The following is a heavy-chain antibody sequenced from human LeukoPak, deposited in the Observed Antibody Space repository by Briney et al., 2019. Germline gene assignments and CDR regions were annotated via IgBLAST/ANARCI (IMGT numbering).Heavy chain of an antibody. J-gene: IGHJ4*02. CDR2: IRYDGSNK. CDR3: ARDKLAVAGPFDY. Sequence: PGGSLRLSCAASGFTFTSYGMHWVRQAPGKGLEWVAFIRYDGSNKYYADSVKGRFTISRDNSKNTLYLQMNSLRAEDTAVYYCARDKLAVAGPFDYWGQGTLVTVSS. V-gene: IGHV3-30*02. CDR1: GFTFTSYG. D-gene: IGHD6-19*01.